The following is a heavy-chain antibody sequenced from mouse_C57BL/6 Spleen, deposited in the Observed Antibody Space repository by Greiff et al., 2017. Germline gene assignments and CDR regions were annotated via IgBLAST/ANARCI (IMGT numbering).Heavy chain of an antibody. Sequence: QVQLQQSGAELVMPGASVKLSCKASGYTFTSYWLHWVKQRPGQGLEWIGEIDPSDSYTNYNQKFKGKSTLTVDKSSSTAYMQLSSLTSEDSAVYYCARGGYYYGSSSYFDYWGQGTTLTVSS. V-gene: IGHV1-69*01. J-gene: IGHJ2*01. D-gene: IGHD1-1*01. CDR1: GYTFTSYW. CDR3: ARGGYYYGSSSYFDY. CDR2: IDPSDSYT.